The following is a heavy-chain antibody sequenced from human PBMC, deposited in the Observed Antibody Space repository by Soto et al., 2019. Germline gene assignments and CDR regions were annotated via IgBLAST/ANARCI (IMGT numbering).Heavy chain of an antibody. CDR3: ARGVQADYGDYNAIDY. V-gene: IGHV3-21*01. Sequence: GGSLRLSCAASGFTFSHYSMNWVRQSPGKGLEWVSSISSSSTYIYYADSVKGRFTISRDNAKNSLYLQMNSLRAEDTAVYYCARGVQADYGDYNAIDYWGQGTLVTV. D-gene: IGHD4-17*01. J-gene: IGHJ4*02. CDR1: GFTFSHYS. CDR2: ISSSSTYI.